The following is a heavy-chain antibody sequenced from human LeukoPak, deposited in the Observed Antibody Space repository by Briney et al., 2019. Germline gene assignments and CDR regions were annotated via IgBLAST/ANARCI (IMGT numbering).Heavy chain of an antibody. V-gene: IGHV3-66*01. CDR2: IYSGGST. CDR1: GFTVSSNY. D-gene: IGHD5-24*01. J-gene: IGHJ6*02. Sequence: GGSLRLSCAASGFTVSSNYMSWVRQAPGKGLEWVSVIYSGGSTYYAGSVKGRFTISRDNSKNTLYLQLNSLRVEDTAVYYCARRSRDGYNPDYYYYGMDVWGQGTTVTVSS. CDR3: ARRSRDGYNPDYYYYGMDV.